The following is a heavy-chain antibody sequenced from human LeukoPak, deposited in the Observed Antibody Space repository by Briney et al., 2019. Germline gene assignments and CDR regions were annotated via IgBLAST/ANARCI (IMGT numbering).Heavy chain of an antibody. CDR1: GFTFSSYS. J-gene: IGHJ6*03. D-gene: IGHD3-10*01. V-gene: IGHV3-21*01. Sequence: GSLRVSCAASGFTFSSYSMNWVRQAPGKGLEWVSSISSSSTYIYYADSVKGRFTVSRDNAKNSLYLQMNSLRAEDTAVYYCARDSGAGGHYYYYYTDVWAKGTTVTVSS. CDR2: ISSSSTYI. CDR3: ARDSGAGGHYYYYYTDV.